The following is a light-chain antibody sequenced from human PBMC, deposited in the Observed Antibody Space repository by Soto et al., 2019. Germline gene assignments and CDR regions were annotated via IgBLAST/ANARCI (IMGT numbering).Light chain of an antibody. CDR2: DAS. CDR3: QQRSNWPPIT. Sequence: IVLTQSPATLSLSPGERATLSCRASQSVSSYLAWYQQKPGQAPRLLIYDASNRATGIPARFSGNGSGTDFTLTISRLEPEDFAIYYCQQRSNWPPITFGQGTRLEIK. CDR1: QSVSSY. J-gene: IGKJ5*01. V-gene: IGKV3-11*01.